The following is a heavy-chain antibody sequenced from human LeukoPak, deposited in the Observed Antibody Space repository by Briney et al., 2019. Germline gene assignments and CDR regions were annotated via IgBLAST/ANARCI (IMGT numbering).Heavy chain of an antibody. Sequence: PGGSLRLSCAASGFTFSSYTMNWVRQAPGKGLEWVSSIISSGAYIYYADSVKGRFTISRDNSKNTLYLQMNSLRAEDTAVYYCARGKVLYLGWELPPLYYYYGMDVWGQGTTVTVSS. CDR3: ARGKVLYLGWELPPLYYYYGMDV. V-gene: IGHV3-21*01. CDR2: IISSGAYI. CDR1: GFTFSSYT. J-gene: IGHJ6*02. D-gene: IGHD1-26*01.